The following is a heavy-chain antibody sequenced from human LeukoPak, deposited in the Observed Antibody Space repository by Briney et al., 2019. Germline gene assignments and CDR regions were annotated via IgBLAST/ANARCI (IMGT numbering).Heavy chain of an antibody. CDR3: ARVNGYCSGGSCYSGWFDP. Sequence: ASVTVSFTASGYTFTSYGISWVRQAPGQGLEWMGWISAYNGNTNYAQKLQGRVTMTTDTSTSTAYMELRSLRSDDTAVYYCARVNGYCSGGSCYSGWFDPWGQGTLVTVSS. J-gene: IGHJ5*02. CDR1: GYTFTSYG. CDR2: ISAYNGNT. D-gene: IGHD2-15*01. V-gene: IGHV1-18*01.